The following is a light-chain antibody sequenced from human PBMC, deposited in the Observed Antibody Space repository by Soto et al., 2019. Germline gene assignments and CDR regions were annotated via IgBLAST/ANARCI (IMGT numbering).Light chain of an antibody. J-gene: IGKJ5*01. CDR1: QSVSAY. Sequence: EILMTQSPGTLSVSPGERATLSCRASQSVSAYLAWYQQKPGQAPRLLIYDASTRATGIPARFSGSGSGTEFTLTISSLQSEDFALYYCQQYQNWPLITFGQGTRLDI. CDR2: DAS. V-gene: IGKV3-15*01. CDR3: QQYQNWPLIT.